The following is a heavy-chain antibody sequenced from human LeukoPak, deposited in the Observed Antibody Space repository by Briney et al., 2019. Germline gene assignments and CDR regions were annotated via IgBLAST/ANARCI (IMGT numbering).Heavy chain of an antibody. CDR1: GGSISTYY. D-gene: IGHD5-18*01. CDR3: ARVRGHIFGLDS. Sequence: PSETLSLTCTVSGGSISTYYWSWIRQPAGKGLEWIGHIYTTGATHYNPSLKSRVTMSVDTSRNQFSLKLDSMTAADPAVYYCARVRGHIFGLDSWGQGTLVTVSS. J-gene: IGHJ5*02. V-gene: IGHV4-4*07. CDR2: IYTTGAT.